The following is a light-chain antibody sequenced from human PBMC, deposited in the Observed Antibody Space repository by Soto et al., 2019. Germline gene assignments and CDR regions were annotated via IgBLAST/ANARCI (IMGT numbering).Light chain of an antibody. CDR2: GAS. CDR1: QSVRNSY. CDR3: QHYGNSPPMT. Sequence: DIVLTQSPDTLSLSPGERAALSCRASQSVRNSYLAWYQQKPGQAPKLLIYGASSRPAGIPDRFSGSGSGTDFTLTISSVEADDVAVYYCQHYGNSPPMTFGQGTRLDIK. V-gene: IGKV3-20*01. J-gene: IGKJ5*01.